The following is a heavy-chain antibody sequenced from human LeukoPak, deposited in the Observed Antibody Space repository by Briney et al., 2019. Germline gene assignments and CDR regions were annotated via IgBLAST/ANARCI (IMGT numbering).Heavy chain of an antibody. CDR2: IYYSGST. Sequence: PSETLSLTCTVSGGSISSYYWSWIRQPPGKGLEWSGYIYYSGSTNYNPSLKSRVTISVDPSKNQFSLKLSSVTAADTAVYYCARNIPRYCSSTSCSVEGGGHNWFDRWGQGTLVSVCS. CDR1: GGSISSYY. CDR3: ARNIPRYCSSTSCSVEGGGHNWFDR. J-gene: IGHJ5*02. V-gene: IGHV4-59*01. D-gene: IGHD2-2*01.